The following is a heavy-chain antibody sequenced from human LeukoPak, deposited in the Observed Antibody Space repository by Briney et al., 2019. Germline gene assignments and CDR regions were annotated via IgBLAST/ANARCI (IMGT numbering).Heavy chain of an antibody. CDR3: ARYQTTVTPYYYYGMDV. D-gene: IGHD4-11*01. CDR1: GHSFMNYW. CDR2: IYPGDFNT. J-gene: IGHJ6*02. V-gene: IGHV5-51*01. Sequence: GESLKISCKGSGHSFMNYWIGWVRQMPGKGLEWMGIIYPGDFNTRYSPSFQGQVTISADKSISAAYLQWSSLKASDTAMYYCARYQTTVTPYYYYGMDVWGQGTTVTVSS.